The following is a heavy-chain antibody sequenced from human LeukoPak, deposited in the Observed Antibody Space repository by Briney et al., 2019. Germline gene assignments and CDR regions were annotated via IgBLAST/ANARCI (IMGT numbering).Heavy chain of an antibody. V-gene: IGHV4-61*02. Sequence: SETLSLTCTVSGGSISSGTYYWSWIRQPAGTGLEWIGRIYSSGSTNYNPSLKSRVTISVDTSKNQFSLKLSSVTAADTAVYYCARGGYCGGDCYFYYWGQGTLVTVSS. J-gene: IGHJ4*02. CDR2: IYSSGST. D-gene: IGHD2-21*02. CDR3: ARGGYCGGDCYFYY. CDR1: GGSISSGTYY.